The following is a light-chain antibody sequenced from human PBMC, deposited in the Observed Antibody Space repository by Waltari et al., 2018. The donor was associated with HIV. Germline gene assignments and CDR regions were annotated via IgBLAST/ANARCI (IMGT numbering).Light chain of an antibody. CDR2: GAS. CDR3: QQYGSSPPLYT. V-gene: IGKV3-20*01. Sequence: EIVLTQSPGTLSLSPGERATLSCRTSQSVSSTYLAWYQQRPGQAPRLLIYGASSRATGIPDRFSGSGSGTDFTLTINSLEPEDFAVYYCQQYGSSPPLYTFGQGTKLEIK. J-gene: IGKJ2*01. CDR1: QSVSSTY.